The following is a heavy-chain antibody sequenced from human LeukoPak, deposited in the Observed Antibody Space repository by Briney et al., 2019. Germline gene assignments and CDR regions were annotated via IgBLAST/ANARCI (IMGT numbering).Heavy chain of an antibody. CDR3: ARDSVVATITPYYFDY. CDR1: GFTFSSYS. CDR2: ISSSSSYI. Sequence: GGSLRLSCAASGFTFSSYSMNWVRQAPGTGLEWVSSISSSSSYIYYADSVKGRFTISRDNAKNSLYLQMNSLRAEDTAVYYCARDSVVATITPYYFDYWGQGTLVTVSS. D-gene: IGHD5-12*01. J-gene: IGHJ4*02. V-gene: IGHV3-21*01.